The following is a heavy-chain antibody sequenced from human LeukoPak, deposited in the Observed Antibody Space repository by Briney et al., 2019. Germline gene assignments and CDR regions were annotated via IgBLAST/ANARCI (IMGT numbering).Heavy chain of an antibody. CDR3: ARGMSGDYGKIDY. D-gene: IGHD4-17*01. J-gene: IGHJ4*02. CDR1: GFTVSGNY. V-gene: IGHV3-66*01. CDR2: MSSGGNT. Sequence: GGSLRLSCAASGFTVSGNYMSWVRQAPGKGLEWVSLMSSGGNTYYADSVKGRFTISRDNFKNMLYLQMNSLRAEDTAVYYCARGMSGDYGKIDYWGQGTLVTVSS.